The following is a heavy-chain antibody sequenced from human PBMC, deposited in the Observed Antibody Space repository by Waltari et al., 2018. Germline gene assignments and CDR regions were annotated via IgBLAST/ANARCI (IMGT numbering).Heavy chain of an antibody. V-gene: IGHV4-59*12. CDR2: IYGSGSST. J-gene: IGHJ4*02. CDR3: ASAAGRKAYYFDY. D-gene: IGHD3-10*01. Sequence: QLQLQESGPGLVKPSETLSVTCAVSGGSISSSSWSWIRQAPGKGLEWIGYIYGSGSSTKYNPSLKSRVTLSVDTSKNQLSLKLSSVTAADTAVYYCASAAGRKAYYFDYWGQGVLVTVSS. CDR1: GGSISSSS.